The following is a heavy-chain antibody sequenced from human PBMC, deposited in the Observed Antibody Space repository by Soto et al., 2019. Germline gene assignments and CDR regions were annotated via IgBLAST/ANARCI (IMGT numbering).Heavy chain of an antibody. D-gene: IGHD3-22*01. J-gene: IGHJ4*02. CDR2: IYYSGST. V-gene: IGHV4-30-4*01. Sequence: TLSLTCTVSGGSISCGDYYWSWIRQPPGKGLEWIGHIYYSGSTYYNPSLKSRVTISVDTSKNQFSLKLSSVAAADTAVYYCARGRYYDSSGYYGYWGQGTLVTVSS. CDR1: GGSISCGDYY. CDR3: ARGRYYDSSGYYGY.